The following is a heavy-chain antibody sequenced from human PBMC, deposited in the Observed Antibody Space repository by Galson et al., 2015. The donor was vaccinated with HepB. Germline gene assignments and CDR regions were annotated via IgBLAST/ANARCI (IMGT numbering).Heavy chain of an antibody. D-gene: IGHD3-22*01. V-gene: IGHV3-30-3*01. J-gene: IGHJ4*02. Sequence: MHWVRQAPGKGLEWVAVISYDGSNKNYADSVNGRYTISRDNSKNTLYLQVNSLQADDTAVYYCARAGYKANGGYSHYWGQGTLVTVSS. CDR3: ARAGYKANGGYSHY. CDR2: ISYDGSNK.